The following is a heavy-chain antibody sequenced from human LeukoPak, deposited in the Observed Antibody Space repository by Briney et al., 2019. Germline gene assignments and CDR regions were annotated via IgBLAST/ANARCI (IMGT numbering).Heavy chain of an antibody. D-gene: IGHD2-21*01. J-gene: IGHJ3*02. CDR3: ARGTLGILFDAFDI. V-gene: IGHV4-61*02. Sequence: SETLSLTCTVSGGSISSGSYYWSWIRQPAGKGLEWIGRIYTSGSTNYNPSLKSRVTISVDTSKNQFSLKLSSVTAADTAVYYCARGTLGILFDAFDIWGQGTMVTVSS. CDR1: GGSISSGSYY. CDR2: IYTSGST.